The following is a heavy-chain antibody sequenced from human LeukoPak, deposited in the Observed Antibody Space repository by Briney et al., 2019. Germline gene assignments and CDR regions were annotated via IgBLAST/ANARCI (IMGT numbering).Heavy chain of an antibody. CDR3: ARDEDNSGRYYYYMDV. J-gene: IGHJ6*03. CDR2: IYYSGST. V-gene: IGHV4-59*01. D-gene: IGHD3-22*01. Sequence: SETLSLTCTVSGGSISSYYWGWIRQPPGKGLEWIGYIYYSGSTNYNPSLKSRVTISVDTSKNQFSLKLSSVTAADTAVYYCARDEDNSGRYYYYMDVWGKGTTVTVSS. CDR1: GGSISSYY.